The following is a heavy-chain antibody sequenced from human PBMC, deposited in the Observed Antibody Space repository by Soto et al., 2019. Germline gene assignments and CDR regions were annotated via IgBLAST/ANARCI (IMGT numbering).Heavy chain of an antibody. J-gene: IGHJ4*02. D-gene: IGHD3-10*01. CDR1: GGTFSSYA. V-gene: IGHV1-69*13. CDR3: ARGEGRLIEDYFDY. Sequence: GASVEVSCKASGGTFSSYAISWVRQAPGQGLEWMGGIFPIFGTANYAQKFQGRVTITADESTSTAYMELSSLRSEDTAVYYCARGEGRLIEDYFDYWGQGTLVTVSS. CDR2: IFPIFGTA.